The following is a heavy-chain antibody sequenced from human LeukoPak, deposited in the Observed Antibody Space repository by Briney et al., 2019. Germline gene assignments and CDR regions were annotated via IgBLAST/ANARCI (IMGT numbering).Heavy chain of an antibody. Sequence: PGGSLRLSCAASGFTFSSCAMSWVRQAPGKGLEWVSAISGGGGSTYYANSVRGRFAISRDNSKNTLYLQMNSLRAEDTAVYYCAKDQGGVSSKGFDYWGQGTLVTVSS. CDR1: GFTFSSCA. J-gene: IGHJ4*02. CDR3: AKDQGGVSSKGFDY. D-gene: IGHD4-11*01. CDR2: ISGGGGST. V-gene: IGHV3-23*01.